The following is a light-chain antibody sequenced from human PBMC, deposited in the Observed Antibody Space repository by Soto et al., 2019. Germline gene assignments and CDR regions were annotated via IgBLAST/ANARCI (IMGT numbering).Light chain of an antibody. CDR1: QSISSNY. CDR3: QQYGSSPLP. J-gene: IGKJ4*01. CDR2: GAS. Sequence: EVVLTQSPDTLSLSLGDTATLSCRASQSISSNYLAWYQQKPGQAPRLLIYGASSRATGIPDRFTGSGSGADFTLTISGLEREDFAVYSCQQYGSSPLPFGGGTTVEIK. V-gene: IGKV3-20*01.